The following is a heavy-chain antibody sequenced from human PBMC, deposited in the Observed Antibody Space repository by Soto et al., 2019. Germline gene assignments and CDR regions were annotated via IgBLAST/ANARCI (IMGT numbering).Heavy chain of an antibody. CDR2: IIPIFGTA. J-gene: IGHJ4*02. D-gene: IGHD1-7*01. Sequence: SVKVSCKASGGTFSSYAISWVRQAPGQGLEWMGGIIPIFGTANYAQKFQGRVTITADESTSTAYMELSSLRSEDTAVYYCARESATGTTRGSFDYWGQGTLVTVSS. CDR3: ARESATGTTRGSFDY. CDR1: GGTFSSYA. V-gene: IGHV1-69*13.